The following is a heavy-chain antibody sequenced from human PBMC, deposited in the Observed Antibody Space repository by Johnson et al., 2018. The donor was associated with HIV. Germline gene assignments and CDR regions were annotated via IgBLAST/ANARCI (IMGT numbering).Heavy chain of an antibody. J-gene: IGHJ3*02. CDR3: ANTQIVVVPTAMDPFDI. V-gene: IGHV3-72*01. Sequence: VQLVESGGGLVQPGGSLRLSCAASGFTFSDHYMDWVRQAPGKGLEWVGRTRNKANSYTTEYAASVKGRFTISRDDSKHALYLQMTSLRAEDTAVDYCANTQIVVVPTAMDPFDIWGQGTMVIVSS. CDR1: GFTFSDHY. D-gene: IGHD2-2*01. CDR2: TRNKANSYTT.